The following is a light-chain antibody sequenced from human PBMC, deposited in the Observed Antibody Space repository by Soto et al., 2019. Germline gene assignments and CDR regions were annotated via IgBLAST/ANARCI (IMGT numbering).Light chain of an antibody. J-gene: IGKJ4*01. V-gene: IGKV1-5*03. CDR2: KAS. CDR1: QTISSW. CDR3: QQFENLPLT. Sequence: DIQMTQSPSTLSGSVGDRVTITCRASQTISSWLAWYQQKPGKAPKLLIYKASTLKSGVPSRFSGSGSGTEFTLTISSLQPDDFATYYCQQFENLPLTFGGGTKVEI.